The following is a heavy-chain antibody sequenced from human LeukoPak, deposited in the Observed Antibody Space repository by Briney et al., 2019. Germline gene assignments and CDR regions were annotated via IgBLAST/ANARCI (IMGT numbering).Heavy chain of an antibody. CDR3: ARVMTTVTYDAFDI. CDR1: GYTFTSYG. Sequence: ASVKVSCKASGYTFTSYGINWVRQVPGQGLEWMGIINPSGGGTSYAQKFQGRVTMTRDTSTSTVYMDLSSLRSEDTAVYYCARVMTTVTYDAFDIWGQGTLVTVSS. J-gene: IGHJ3*02. V-gene: IGHV1-46*01. D-gene: IGHD4-17*01. CDR2: INPSGGGT.